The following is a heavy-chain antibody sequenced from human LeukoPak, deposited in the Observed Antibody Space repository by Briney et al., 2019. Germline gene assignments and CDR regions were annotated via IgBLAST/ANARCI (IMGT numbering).Heavy chain of an antibody. Sequence: PGGSLRLSCAASGFTLSSYGMSWVRQAPGKGLEWVSAISGSGGSTYYADSVKGRFTISRDNSKNTLYLQMNSLRVEGTAVYYCARGVGSGYTDYWGQGALVTVSS. CDR3: ARGVGSGYTDY. V-gene: IGHV3-23*01. CDR1: GFTLSSYG. D-gene: IGHD3-22*01. J-gene: IGHJ4*02. CDR2: ISGSGGST.